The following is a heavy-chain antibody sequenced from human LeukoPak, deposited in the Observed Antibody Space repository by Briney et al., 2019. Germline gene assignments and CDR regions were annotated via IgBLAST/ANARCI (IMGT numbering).Heavy chain of an antibody. D-gene: IGHD6-19*01. CDR1: GYTFTSYD. Sequence: ASVKVSCKASGYTFTSYDINWVRQATGQGLEWMGWMNPNSGNTGHAQKFQGRVTMTRNTSISTAYMELSSLRSEDTAVYYCARVSPYSSGWYGEDFDYWGQGTLVTVSS. CDR3: ARVSPYSSGWYGEDFDY. J-gene: IGHJ4*02. V-gene: IGHV1-8*01. CDR2: MNPNSGNT.